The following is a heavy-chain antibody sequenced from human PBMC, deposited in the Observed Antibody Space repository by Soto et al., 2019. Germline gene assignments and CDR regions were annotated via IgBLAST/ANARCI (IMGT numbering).Heavy chain of an antibody. CDR1: GGTFSSYA. J-gene: IGHJ6*02. CDR3: AREGASSSSEYYYYYCMDV. V-gene: IGHV1-69*01. CDR2: IIPIFGTA. D-gene: IGHD6-6*01. Sequence: QVQLVQSGAEVKKPGSSVKVSCKASGGTFSSYAISWVRQAPGQGLEWMGGIIPIFGTANYAQKFQGRVTITADESTSTAYMELSSLRSEDTDVYYCAREGASSSSEYYYYYCMDVWGQGTTVTVSS.